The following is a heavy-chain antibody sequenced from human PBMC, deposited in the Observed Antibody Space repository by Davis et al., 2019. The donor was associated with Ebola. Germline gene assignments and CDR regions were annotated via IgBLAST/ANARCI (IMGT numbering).Heavy chain of an antibody. CDR1: GYTFTSYY. Sequence: ASVKVSCKASGYTFTSYYMHWVRQATGQGLEWMGWMNPNSGNTGYAQKFQGRVTMTRNTSISTAYMELSSLRSEDTAVYYCARVGSSSWFDPWGQGTLVTVSS. D-gene: IGHD3-10*01. CDR3: ARVGSSSWFDP. CDR2: MNPNSGNT. V-gene: IGHV1-8*02. J-gene: IGHJ5*02.